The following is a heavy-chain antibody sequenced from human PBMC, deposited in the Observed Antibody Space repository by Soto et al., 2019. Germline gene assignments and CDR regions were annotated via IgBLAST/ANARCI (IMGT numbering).Heavy chain of an antibody. CDR1: GYTLTELS. Sequence: ASVKVSCKVSGYTLTELSMHWVRQAPGKGLEWMGGFDPEDGETIYAQKFQGRVTMTEDTSTDTAYMELSSLRSEDTAVYYCATAGLRWTTKDDAFHIWGQGTMVTVSS. J-gene: IGHJ3*02. CDR2: FDPEDGET. V-gene: IGHV1-24*01. CDR3: ATAGLRWTTKDDAFHI. D-gene: IGHD4-17*01.